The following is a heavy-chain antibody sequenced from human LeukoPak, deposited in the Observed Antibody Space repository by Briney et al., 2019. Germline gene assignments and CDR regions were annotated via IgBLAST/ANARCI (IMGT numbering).Heavy chain of an antibody. D-gene: IGHD1-26*01. J-gene: IGHJ4*02. CDR1: GGSISSYY. V-gene: IGHV4-59*12. CDR2: IYHSGST. Sequence: SETLSLTCTVSGGSISSYYWGWIRQPPGKGLEWIGNIYHSGSTYYNPSLKSRVTISVDTSKNQFSLKLSSVTAADTAVYYCARLRGELSFDYWGQGTLVTVSS. CDR3: ARLRGELSFDY.